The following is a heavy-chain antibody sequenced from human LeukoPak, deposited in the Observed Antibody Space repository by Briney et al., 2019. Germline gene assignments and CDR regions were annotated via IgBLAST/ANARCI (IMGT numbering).Heavy chain of an antibody. CDR2: IGAGDKYT. D-gene: IGHD3-3*01. Sequence: GGSLRLSCAASGFTLRNYAMSWVRQAPGKGLEWVSSIGAGDKYTYHIDSVKGRFTITRDNSKNTLYLQMNSLRAEDTAVYYCAREGVTIFGVVTGAGYFDYWGQGTLVTVSS. J-gene: IGHJ4*02. CDR1: GFTLRNYA. V-gene: IGHV3-23*01. CDR3: AREGVTIFGVVTGAGYFDY.